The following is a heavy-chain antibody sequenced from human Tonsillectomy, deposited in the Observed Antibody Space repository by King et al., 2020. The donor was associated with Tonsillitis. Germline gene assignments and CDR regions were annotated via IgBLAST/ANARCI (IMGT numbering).Heavy chain of an antibody. Sequence: QLVQSGAEVKKPGASMKISCKASGYTFTGYFIHWVRQAPGQGLEWMVWINPDTGDTNYARKFRGRVTVTMDTSISTAYVELNSLTSDDTAVYFCARERDNSPSLGYWGQGTLVTVSS. J-gene: IGHJ4*02. CDR1: GYTFTGYF. V-gene: IGHV1-2*02. D-gene: IGHD2-15*01. CDR2: INPDTGDT. CDR3: ARERDNSPSLGY.